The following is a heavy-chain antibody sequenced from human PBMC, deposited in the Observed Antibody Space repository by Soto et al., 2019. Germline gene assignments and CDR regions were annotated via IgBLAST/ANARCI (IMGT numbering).Heavy chain of an antibody. J-gene: IGHJ4*02. CDR3: ARAAVAGPAYYFDY. Sequence: PGGSLRLSCAASGFTFSSYSMNWVRQAPGKGLEWVSSISSSSSYIYHADSVKGRFTISRDNAKNSLYLQMNSLRAEDTAVYYCARAAVAGPAYYFDYWGQGTLVTVSS. D-gene: IGHD6-19*01. V-gene: IGHV3-21*01. CDR2: ISSSSSYI. CDR1: GFTFSSYS.